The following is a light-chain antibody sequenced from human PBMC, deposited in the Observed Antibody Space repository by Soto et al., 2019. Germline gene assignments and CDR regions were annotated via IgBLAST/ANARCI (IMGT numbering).Light chain of an antibody. Sequence: QSVLTQPPSASGTPGQRVTISCTGSSSNIGSNTVNWYQQLPGTAPKLLIYSNNQRPSGVPDRFSGSKSGTSASLAISGLQSEDEADYYCAAWYDSLNGHVVFGGGTKLTVL. CDR2: SNN. V-gene: IGLV1-44*01. CDR3: AAWYDSLNGHVV. CDR1: SSNIGSNT. J-gene: IGLJ2*01.